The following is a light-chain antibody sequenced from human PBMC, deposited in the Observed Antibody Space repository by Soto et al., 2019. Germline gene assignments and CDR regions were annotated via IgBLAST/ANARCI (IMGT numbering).Light chain of an antibody. CDR3: QQYVSSVT. V-gene: IGKV3-20*01. J-gene: IGKJ1*01. CDR2: GAS. CDR1: QSVDSSF. Sequence: EIVLTQSPDSLSLSPGERATLSCRASQSVDSSFFAWYQQKPGQAPRLLIYGASNRATGIPDRFSGSGSGTDFTLTISRLEPEDFAVYYCQQYVSSVTFGQGTKVEIK.